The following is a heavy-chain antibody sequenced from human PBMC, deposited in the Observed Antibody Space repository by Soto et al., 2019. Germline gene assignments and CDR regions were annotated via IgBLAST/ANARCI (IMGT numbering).Heavy chain of an antibody. CDR1: GCRFTSYA. V-gene: IGHV1-3*01. J-gene: IGHJ4*02. D-gene: IGHD6-19*01. CDR2: INAGNGNT. Sequence: GASVKVSCTASGCRFTSYAMHWVRQAPGQRLEWMGWINAGNGNTKYSQKFQGRVTITRDTSAGAAYMELSSLSSEDTAVYYCARAVAVPADFDYWGQGTLVTVSS. CDR3: ARAVAVPADFDY.